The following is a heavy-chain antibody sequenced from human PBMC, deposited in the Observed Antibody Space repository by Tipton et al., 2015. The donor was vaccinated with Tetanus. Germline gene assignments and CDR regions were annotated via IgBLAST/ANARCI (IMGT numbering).Heavy chain of an antibody. CDR1: GFTFSAYW. CDR2: IHNDGIRT. V-gene: IGHV3-74*01. Sequence: SLRLSCAASGFTFSAYWMCWVRQAPGKGLVWVSRIHNDGIRTNYADSVKGRFIISRDNAKNTLYLHMSSLRADDTAVYYCARMYDSGWYPLNGLDIWGQGTMVTVSS. J-gene: IGHJ3*02. CDR3: ARMYDSGWYPLNGLDI. D-gene: IGHD6-19*01.